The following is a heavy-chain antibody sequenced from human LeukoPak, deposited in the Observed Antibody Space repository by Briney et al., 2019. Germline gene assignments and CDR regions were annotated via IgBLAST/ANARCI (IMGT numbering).Heavy chain of an antibody. CDR3: AREEYYYDSSGYYLGFDY. Sequence: PGGSLRLSCAASGFTFSSYWMSWVRQAPGKGLEWVANIKQDGSEKYYVDSVKGRFTISRDNAKNSLYLQMNSLRAEDTAVYYCAREEYYYDSSGYYLGFDYWRQGTLVTVSS. V-gene: IGHV3-7*01. J-gene: IGHJ4*02. CDR2: IKQDGSEK. CDR1: GFTFSSYW. D-gene: IGHD3-22*01.